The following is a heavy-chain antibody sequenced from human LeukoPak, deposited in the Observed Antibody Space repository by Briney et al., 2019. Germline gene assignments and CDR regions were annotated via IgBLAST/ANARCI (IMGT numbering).Heavy chain of an antibody. CDR3: TRDPRHFDS. J-gene: IGHJ5*01. Sequence: GGSLRLSCAASGFTFSDSYMTWVRQAPGKGVERVAYISGSGHDINYSDSVKGRFTISRDNAKNSLYLQMSSLRVEDTAVYYCTRDPRHFDSCGQGTLVTVSS. CDR1: GFTFSDSY. CDR2: ISGSGHDI. V-gene: IGHV3-11*04. D-gene: IGHD6-6*01.